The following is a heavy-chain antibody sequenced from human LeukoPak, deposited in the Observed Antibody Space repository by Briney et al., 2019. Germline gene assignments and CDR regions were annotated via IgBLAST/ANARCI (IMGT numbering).Heavy chain of an antibody. CDR2: ISSSSSYI. V-gene: IGHV3-21*01. Sequence: GGSLRLSCAASGFTFSSYSMNWVRQAPGKGLEWVSSISSSSSYICYADSVKGRFTISRDNAKNSLYLQMNSLRAEDTAVYYCARVRELIAVAGIGYWGQGTLVTVSS. J-gene: IGHJ4*02. CDR1: GFTFSSYS. CDR3: ARVRELIAVAGIGY. D-gene: IGHD6-19*01.